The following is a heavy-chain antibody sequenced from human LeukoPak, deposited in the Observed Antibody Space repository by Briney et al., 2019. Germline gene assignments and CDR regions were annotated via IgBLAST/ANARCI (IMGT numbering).Heavy chain of an antibody. CDR1: GYTFTGYY. Sequence: ASVKVSCKASGYTFTGYYMHWVRQAPGQGLEWMGRINPNSGGTNYAQKFQGRVTMTRDTSISTAYMELSRLRSDDTAVYYCARTVKRYYYYYYMDVWGKGTTVTVSS. CDR2: INPNSGGT. CDR3: ARTVKRYYYYYYMDV. J-gene: IGHJ6*03. V-gene: IGHV1-2*06. D-gene: IGHD1-1*01.